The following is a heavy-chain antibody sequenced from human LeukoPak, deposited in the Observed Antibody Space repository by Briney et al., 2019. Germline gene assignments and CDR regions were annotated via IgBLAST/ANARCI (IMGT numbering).Heavy chain of an antibody. V-gene: IGHV3-30-3*01. D-gene: IGHD6-19*01. CDR2: ISYDGSNK. Sequence: GGSLRLSCAASGITFSSYAMHWVRQAPGKGLEWVAVISYDGSNKYYADSVKGRFTISRDNSKNTLYLQMNSLRAEDTAVYYCARDGSSGWTWYFDYWGQGTLVTVSS. J-gene: IGHJ4*02. CDR3: ARDGSSGWTWYFDY. CDR1: GITFSSYA.